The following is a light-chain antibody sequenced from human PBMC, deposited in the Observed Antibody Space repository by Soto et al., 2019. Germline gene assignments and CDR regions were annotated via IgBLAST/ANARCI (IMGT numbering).Light chain of an antibody. Sequence: EIVLTQSPATLSLSPGERATLSCRASQSISSYLAWYQQKTGQAPRPLIYDASNRATGIPARFSGSGSGTDFTLTISSLEPEDFAVYYCQQRSTWPLTFGAGTKVEIK. V-gene: IGKV3-11*01. J-gene: IGKJ4*01. CDR1: QSISSY. CDR2: DAS. CDR3: QQRSTWPLT.